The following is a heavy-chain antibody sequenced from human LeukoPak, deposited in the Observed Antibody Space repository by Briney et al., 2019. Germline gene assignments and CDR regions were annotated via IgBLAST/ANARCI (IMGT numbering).Heavy chain of an antibody. D-gene: IGHD3-9*01. J-gene: IGHJ5*02. CDR2: INHSGST. CDR1: GGSFSGYY. Sequence: PSETLSLTCAVYGGSFSGYYWSWIRQPPGKGLEWIGEINHSGSTNYNPSLKSRVTISVDTSKNQFSLKLSSVTAADTAVYYCAREQIRYFLGNNWFDPWGQGTLVTASS. V-gene: IGHV4-34*01. CDR3: AREQIRYFLGNNWFDP.